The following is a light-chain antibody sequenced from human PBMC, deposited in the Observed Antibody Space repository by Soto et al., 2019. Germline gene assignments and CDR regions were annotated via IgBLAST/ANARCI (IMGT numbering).Light chain of an antibody. CDR2: AAS. V-gene: IGKV1-39*01. Sequence: DIQMTQSPSPLFAPVEARVTIPAGPGRGITANLNWYQQKPGKAPKLLIYAASSLQSGVPSRFSGSGSGTDFTLTISSLQPEDFATYYCQQSYSTPPSTFGQGTKLEIK. J-gene: IGKJ2*01. CDR1: RGITAN. CDR3: QQSYSTPPST.